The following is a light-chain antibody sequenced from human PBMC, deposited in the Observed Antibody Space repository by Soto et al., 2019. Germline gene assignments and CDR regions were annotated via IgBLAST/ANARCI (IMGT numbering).Light chain of an antibody. CDR1: SSDVGGYNY. CDR2: DVS. V-gene: IGLV2-14*01. J-gene: IGLJ2*01. Sequence: QSALTQPASVSGSPGQSITISCTRTSSDVGGYNYVSWYQQHPGKAPKLMIYDVSNRPSGVSNRSSGSKSGNTASLTISGLQAEGEADYYCSSYTSSSTVVFGGGTKVTVL. CDR3: SSYTSSSTVV.